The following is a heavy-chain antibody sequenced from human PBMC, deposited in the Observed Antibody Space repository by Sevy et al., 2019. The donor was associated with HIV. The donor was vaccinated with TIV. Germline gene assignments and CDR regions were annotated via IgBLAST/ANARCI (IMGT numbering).Heavy chain of an antibody. CDR2: FDPEDGET. Sequence: ASVKVSCKVSGYILTKLSMHWVRQAPGKGLEWMGGFDPEDGETIYAQKFQGRVTMTEDTSTDTAYMELSSLRSEDTAVYYCATPKYVGYDYESLDIWGQGTMVTVSS. V-gene: IGHV1-24*01. CDR1: GYILTKLS. D-gene: IGHD5-12*01. CDR3: ATPKYVGYDYESLDI. J-gene: IGHJ3*02.